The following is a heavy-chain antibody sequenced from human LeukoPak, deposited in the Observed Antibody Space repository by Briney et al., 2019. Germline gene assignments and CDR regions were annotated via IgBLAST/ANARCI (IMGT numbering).Heavy chain of an antibody. CDR1: GYTFTSYY. J-gene: IGHJ6*02. V-gene: IGHV1-46*01. CDR3: ARDPATIAARPGEYYYYGMDV. D-gene: IGHD6-6*01. Sequence: ASVKVSCKASGYTFTSYYMHWVRQAPGQGREWMGIINPSGGSTSYAQKFQGRVTMTRDTPTSTVYMELSSLRSEDTAVYYCARDPATIAARPGEYYYYGMDVWGQGTTVTVSS. CDR2: INPSGGST.